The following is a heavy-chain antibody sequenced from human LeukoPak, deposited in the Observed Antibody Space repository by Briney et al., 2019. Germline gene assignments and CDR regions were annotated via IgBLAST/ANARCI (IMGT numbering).Heavy chain of an antibody. CDR3: AKGFSYSSGWYDY. Sequence: GGSLRLSCVGSGFTFRSHAMSWVRQAPEKGLEFVSGIYENGGTTYYADSVKGRFTISRDNSKNTLYLQMNSLRAEDTAVYYCAKGFSYSSGWYDYWGQGTLVTVSS. CDR2: IYENGGTT. V-gene: IGHV3-23*01. D-gene: IGHD6-19*01. CDR1: GFTFRSHA. J-gene: IGHJ4*02.